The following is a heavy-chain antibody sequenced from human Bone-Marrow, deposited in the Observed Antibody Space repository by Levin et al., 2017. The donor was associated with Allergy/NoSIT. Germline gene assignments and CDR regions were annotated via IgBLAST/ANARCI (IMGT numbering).Heavy chain of an antibody. Sequence: GGSLRLSCAASGFTFSSYAMHWVRQAPGKGLEWVAVISYDGSNKYYADSVKGRFTISRDNSKNTLYLQMNSLRAEDTAVYYCARDLGFGYFDLWGRGTLVTVSS. CDR3: ARDLGFGYFDL. V-gene: IGHV3-30*04. CDR1: GFTFSSYA. J-gene: IGHJ2*01. D-gene: IGHD7-27*01. CDR2: ISYDGSNK.